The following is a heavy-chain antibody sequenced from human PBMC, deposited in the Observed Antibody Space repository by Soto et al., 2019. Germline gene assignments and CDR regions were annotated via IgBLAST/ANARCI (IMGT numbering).Heavy chain of an antibody. D-gene: IGHD3-22*01. CDR1: GFTFSSYG. CDR3: AKDPGSPWLPQRGNYFDY. J-gene: IGHJ4*02. CDR2: ISYDGSNK. V-gene: IGHV3-30*18. Sequence: GGSLRLSCAASGFTFSSYGIHWVRQAPGKGLEWVAVISYDGSNKYYADSVKGRFTISRDNSKNTLYLQMNSLRAEDTAVYYCAKDPGSPWLPQRGNYFDYWGQGTLVTVSS.